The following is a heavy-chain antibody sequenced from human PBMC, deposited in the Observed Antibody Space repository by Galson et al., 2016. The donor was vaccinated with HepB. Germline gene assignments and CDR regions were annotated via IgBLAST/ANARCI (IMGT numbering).Heavy chain of an antibody. Sequence: SETLSLTCAVYRGSFSGYYWSWIRQPPGKGLEWIGEINLSGSTNYNPSLKSRVTISIDTSKNQFSLNLNSVTAEDTAVYYCARGGGGGTPVKYYFDYWGQGTLVTVSA. V-gene: IGHV4-34*01. CDR3: ARGGGGGTPVKYYFDY. D-gene: IGHD4-17*01. CDR2: INLSGST. J-gene: IGHJ4*02. CDR1: RGSFSGYY.